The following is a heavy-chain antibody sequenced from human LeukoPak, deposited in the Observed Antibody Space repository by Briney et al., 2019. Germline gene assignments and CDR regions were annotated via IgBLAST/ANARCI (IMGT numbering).Heavy chain of an antibody. CDR2: ISYDGSNK. V-gene: IGHV3-30*19. CDR3: ARDFWARYCSSTSCPSSFDY. D-gene: IGHD2-2*01. J-gene: IGHJ4*02. Sequence: GGSLRLSCAASGFTFSNYGMHWVRQAPGKGLEWVAVISYDGSNKYYADSVKGRFTISRDNSKNTLYLQMNSLRAEDTAVYYCARDFWARYCSSTSCPSSFDYWGQGTLVTVSS. CDR1: GFTFSNYG.